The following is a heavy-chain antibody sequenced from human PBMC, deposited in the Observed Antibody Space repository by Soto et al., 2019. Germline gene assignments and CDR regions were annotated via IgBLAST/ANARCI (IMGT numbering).Heavy chain of an antibody. CDR2: VMPIFGTA. D-gene: IGHD3-22*01. CDR1: GGTFSSYA. CDR3: ARDRGPSSGYYPYWFDP. V-gene: IGHV1-69*12. Sequence: QVQLVQSGAEVKKPGSSVKVSCKASGGTFSSYAITWVRQAPGQGVAWMGGVMPIFGTANYAQKFQGRVTITADESTSTAYMELSSLRSEDTAVYYCARDRGPSSGYYPYWFDPWGQGTLVTVSS. J-gene: IGHJ5*02.